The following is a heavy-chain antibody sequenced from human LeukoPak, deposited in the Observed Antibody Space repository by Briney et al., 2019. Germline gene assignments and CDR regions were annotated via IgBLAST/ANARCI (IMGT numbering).Heavy chain of an antibody. CDR3: ARYNYDDSSGYYYVDY. Sequence: SVKVSCKASGGTFSSCAISWVRQAPGQGLEWMGRIIPIFGTANYAQKFQGRVTITTDESTSTAYMELSSLRSEDTAVYYCARYNYDDSSGYYYVDYWGQGTLVTVSS. CDR2: IIPIFGTA. D-gene: IGHD3-22*01. CDR1: GGTFSSCA. J-gene: IGHJ4*02. V-gene: IGHV1-69*05.